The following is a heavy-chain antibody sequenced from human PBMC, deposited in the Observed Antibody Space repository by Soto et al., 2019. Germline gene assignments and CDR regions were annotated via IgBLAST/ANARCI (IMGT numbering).Heavy chain of an antibody. Sequence: PGGSLRLSCAASAFSFSTYAMHWVRQAPGKGLEWVTFISYDGTNKYYADSVKGRFTISRDNSKNMLYLQMNSLRAEDTAVYYCARDASSSSSLGYWGQGTLVTVSS. CDR1: AFSFSTYA. V-gene: IGHV3-30*14. J-gene: IGHJ4*02. CDR2: ISYDGTNK. CDR3: ARDASSSSSLGY. D-gene: IGHD6-13*01.